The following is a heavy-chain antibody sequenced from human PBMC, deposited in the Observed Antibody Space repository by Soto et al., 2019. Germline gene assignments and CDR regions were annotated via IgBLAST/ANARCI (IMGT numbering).Heavy chain of an antibody. CDR2: IIPLLATT. J-gene: IGHJ5*02. CDR1: GGAFNSFA. D-gene: IGHD2-15*01. V-gene: IGHV1-69*01. Sequence: QVHLVQSGAEVKKPGSSVKVSCRASGGAFNSFAITWVRQAPGQGLEWMGEIIPLLATTKYAQKFMGRVIITADESTGTAYMELTNLRSDDTAEYYCGKSGCFVSGSCSQGWIDPWGQGTLVTVSS. CDR3: GKSGCFVSGSCSQGWIDP.